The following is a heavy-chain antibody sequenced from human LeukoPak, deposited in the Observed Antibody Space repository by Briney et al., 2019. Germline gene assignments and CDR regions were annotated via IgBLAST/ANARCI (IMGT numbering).Heavy chain of an antibody. CDR1: GFTFNNCA. D-gene: IGHD1-14*01. V-gene: IGHV3-23*01. J-gene: IGHJ4*02. CDR2: ISGSGDTT. CDR3: AKDRYKQSVRGIDY. Sequence: GGSLRLSCAASGFTFNNCAMSWVRQAPGKGLEWVSAISGSGDTTYYADSVKGRFTISRDNSKNTLYLQMNSLRAEDTAVYHCAKDRYKQSVRGIDYWGQGILVTVSS.